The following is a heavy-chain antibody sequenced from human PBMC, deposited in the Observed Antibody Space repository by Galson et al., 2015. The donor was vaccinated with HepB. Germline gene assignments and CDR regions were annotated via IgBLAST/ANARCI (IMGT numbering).Heavy chain of an antibody. CDR2: IYYRGTT. V-gene: IGHV4-31*03. Sequence: TLSLTCTVAGGSINSGVFFWTWIRQHPGKGLEWVGNIYYRGTTYDNPSLRSRVTMSVDMSQSQFSLRLSSVIAADTAVSYCAGNKPRKTRTAEGGYFDYRGQGTLVPVSS. J-gene: IGHJ4*02. CDR1: GGSINSGVFF. CDR3: AGNKPRKTRTAEGGYFDY. D-gene: IGHD1-14*01.